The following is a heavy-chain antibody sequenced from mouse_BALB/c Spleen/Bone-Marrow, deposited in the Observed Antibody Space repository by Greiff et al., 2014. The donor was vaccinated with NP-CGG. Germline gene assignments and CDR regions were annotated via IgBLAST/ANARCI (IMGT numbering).Heavy chain of an antibody. CDR2: IYPGDGDT. D-gene: IGHD4-1*01. CDR1: GYAFSSYW. CDR3: ARVRNWADY. Sequence: QVQLQQSGAELVRPGSSVKISCKASGYAFSSYWMNWVKQRPGQGLEWIGQIYPGDGDTNYNGKFKGKATLTADKSSSTAYMQLSCLTSDDSAVYFCARVRNWADYWGQGTTLTVSS. J-gene: IGHJ2*01. V-gene: IGHV1-80*01.